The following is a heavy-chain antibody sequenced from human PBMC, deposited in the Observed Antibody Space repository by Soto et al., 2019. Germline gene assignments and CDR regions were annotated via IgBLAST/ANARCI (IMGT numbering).Heavy chain of an antibody. CDR2: IYYSGST. J-gene: IGHJ6*03. V-gene: IGHV4-59*08. D-gene: IGHD1-26*01. CDR3: ARSGGGSSPGSYYMDV. Sequence: SETLSLTCTVSGGSISSYYWSWIRQPPGKGLEWIGYIYYSGSTNYNPSLKSRVTISVDTSKNQFSLKLSSVTAADTAVYYCARSGGGSSPGSYYMDVWGKGTTVTVSS. CDR1: GGSISSYY.